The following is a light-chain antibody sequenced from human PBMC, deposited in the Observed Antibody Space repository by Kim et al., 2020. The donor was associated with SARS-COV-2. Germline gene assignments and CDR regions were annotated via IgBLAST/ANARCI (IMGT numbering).Light chain of an antibody. V-gene: IGLV2-23*02. CDR3: CSYAGSGLGV. Sequence: QSALTQPASVSGSPGRSITISCTGTSSDVGRYPLVSLYQQHPDKAPKLMIYEVSVRPSGVSNRFSGSKSGNTATLTISGLQADDEADYYCCSYAGSGLGVFGGGTQLTVL. CDR2: EVS. J-gene: IGLJ3*02. CDR1: SSDVGRYPL.